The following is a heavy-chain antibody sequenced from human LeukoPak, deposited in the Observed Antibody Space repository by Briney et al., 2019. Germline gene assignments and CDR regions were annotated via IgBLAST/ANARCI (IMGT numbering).Heavy chain of an antibody. J-gene: IGHJ4*02. D-gene: IGHD3-16*02. Sequence: GGSLRLSCAASGFTFSSYWMHWVRQAPGKGLVWVSRINSDGSSTSYADSVKGRFTISKDNSKNTLYLQMNSLRAEDTAVYYCANPVRLGELSPYDYWGQGTLVTVSS. CDR1: GFTFSSYW. CDR3: ANPVRLGELSPYDY. CDR2: INSDGSST. V-gene: IGHV3-74*01.